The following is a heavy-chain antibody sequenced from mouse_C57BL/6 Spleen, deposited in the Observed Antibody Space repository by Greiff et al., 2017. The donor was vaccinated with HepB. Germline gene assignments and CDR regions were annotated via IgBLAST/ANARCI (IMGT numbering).Heavy chain of an antibody. V-gene: IGHV1-19*01. D-gene: IGHD3-2*02. J-gene: IGHJ3*01. Sequence: VHVKQSGPVLVKPGASVKMSCKASGYTFTDYYMNWVKQSHGKSLEWIGVINPYNGGTSYNQKFKGKATLTVDKSSSTAYMELNSLTSEDSAVYYCARGAAQAMGFAYWGQGTLVTVSA. CDR1: GYTFTDYY. CDR2: INPYNGGT. CDR3: ARGAAQAMGFAY.